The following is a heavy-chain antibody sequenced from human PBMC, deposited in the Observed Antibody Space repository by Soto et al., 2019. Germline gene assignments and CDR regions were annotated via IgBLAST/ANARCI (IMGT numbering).Heavy chain of an antibody. D-gene: IGHD3-22*01. CDR2: ISGSGGTS. Sequence: GGSLRLSCAAFGFTFSSCAMSWVRQAPGQGLEWVSSISGSGGTSYYAASVKGRFTLSRDNSKNTLFLQMNSLRAEDTAVYYCAKGGYYYDTSGPTFEYWGQGTLVTVSS. CDR3: AKGGYYYDTSGPTFEY. V-gene: IGHV3-23*01. CDR1: GFTFSSCA. J-gene: IGHJ4*02.